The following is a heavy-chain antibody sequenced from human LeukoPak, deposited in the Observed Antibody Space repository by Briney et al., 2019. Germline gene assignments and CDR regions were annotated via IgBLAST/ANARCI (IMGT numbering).Heavy chain of an antibody. CDR1: GYTFTSYG. J-gene: IGHJ4*02. V-gene: IGHV1-18*04. CDR3: ARGPRQWLVRTFDY. CDR2: ISAYNGNT. D-gene: IGHD6-19*01. Sequence: ASVKVSCKASGYTFTSYGISWVRQAPGQGLEWXXXISAYNGNTNYAQKLQGRVTMTTDTSTSTAYMELRSLRSDDTAVYYCARGPRQWLVRTFDYWGQGTLVTVSS.